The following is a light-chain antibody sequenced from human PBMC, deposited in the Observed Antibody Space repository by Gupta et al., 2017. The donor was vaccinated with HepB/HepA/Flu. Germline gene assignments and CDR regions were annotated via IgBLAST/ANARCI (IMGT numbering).Light chain of an antibody. J-gene: IGKJ1*01. Sequence: EIVLTQSPGTLSLSPGERATLPCRASQSVSSSYLAWYQQKPGQAPRLLIYGASSRATGIPDRFSGSGSGTDFTLTISRLEPEDFAVYYCQQDCSSPSTFGQGTKVEIK. CDR2: GAS. CDR3: QQDCSSPST. CDR1: QSVSSSY. V-gene: IGKV3-20*01.